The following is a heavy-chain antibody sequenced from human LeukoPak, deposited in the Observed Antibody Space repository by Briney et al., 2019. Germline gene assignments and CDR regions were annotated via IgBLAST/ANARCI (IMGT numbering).Heavy chain of an antibody. D-gene: IGHD3-22*01. CDR1: GFTFNNYA. J-gene: IGHJ4*02. CDR3: ARTYYYDSSGYYYH. Sequence: PGGSLRLSCAASGFTFNNYAMSWVRQAPGKGLEWVSYISSSGSTIYYADSVKGRFTISRDNAKNSLYLQMNSLRAEDTAVYYCARTYYYDSSGYYYHWGQGTLVTVSS. V-gene: IGHV3-11*01. CDR2: ISSSGSTI.